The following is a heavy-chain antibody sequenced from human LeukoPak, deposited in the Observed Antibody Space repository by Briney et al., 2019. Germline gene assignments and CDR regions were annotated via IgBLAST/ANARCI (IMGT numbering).Heavy chain of an antibody. CDR2: VIHSGAT. V-gene: IGHV4-34*12. Sequence: SETLSLTCAVYGGSFRGYYWTWIRQSPGKGLQWIGEVIHSGATNYNPSLTSRLIISVDTSRNQFSLKLSSVTAADTAVYYCARGYDSGGYYAYFDYWGQGALVTVSS. CDR3: ARGYDSGGYYAYFDY. J-gene: IGHJ4*02. D-gene: IGHD3-22*01. CDR1: GGSFRGYY.